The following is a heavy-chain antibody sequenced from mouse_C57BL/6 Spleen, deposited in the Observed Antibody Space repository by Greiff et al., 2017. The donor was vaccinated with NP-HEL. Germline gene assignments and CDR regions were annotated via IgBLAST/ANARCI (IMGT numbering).Heavy chain of an antibody. V-gene: IGHV5-6*01. CDR2: ISSGGSYT. D-gene: IGHD1-1*01. J-gene: IGHJ4*01. Sequence: EVKVVESGGDLVKPGGSLKLSCAASGFTFSSYGMSWVRQTPDKRLEWVATISSGGSYTYYPDSVKGRFTISRDNAKNTLYLQMSSLKSEDTAMYYCARQIYYGSSPGAMDYWGQGTSVTVSS. CDR1: GFTFSSYG. CDR3: ARQIYYGSSPGAMDY.